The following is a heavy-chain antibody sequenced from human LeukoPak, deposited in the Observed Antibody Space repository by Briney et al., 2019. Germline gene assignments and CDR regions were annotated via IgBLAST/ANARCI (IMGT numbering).Heavy chain of an antibody. D-gene: IGHD4-11*01. CDR1: GYTFTSHD. J-gene: IGHJ6*03. Sequence: GASVKVSCKASGYTFTSHDINWVRQATGQGLEWMGWMNPNSGNTGYAQKFQGRVTITRNTSISTAYMELSSLRSEDTAVYYCARVPAYSNYGAYYYYYMDVWGKGTTVTVSS. V-gene: IGHV1-8*01. CDR3: ARVPAYSNYGAYYYYYMDV. CDR2: MNPNSGNT.